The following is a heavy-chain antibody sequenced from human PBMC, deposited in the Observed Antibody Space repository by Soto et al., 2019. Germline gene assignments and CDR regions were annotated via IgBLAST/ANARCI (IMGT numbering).Heavy chain of an antibody. Sequence: GGSLRLSCAASGFTFSSYSMNWVRQAPGKGLEWVSYISSSSSTIYYADSVKGRFTISRDNAKNSLYLQMNSLRAEDTAVYYCARDLYIAAAGAIDYWGQGTLVTVSS. D-gene: IGHD6-13*01. CDR2: ISSSSSTI. CDR1: GFTFSSYS. V-gene: IGHV3-48*01. J-gene: IGHJ4*02. CDR3: ARDLYIAAAGAIDY.